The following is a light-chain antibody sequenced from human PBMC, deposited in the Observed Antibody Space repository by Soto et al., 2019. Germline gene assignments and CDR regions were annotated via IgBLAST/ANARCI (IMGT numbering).Light chain of an antibody. CDR2: VNSDGTH. V-gene: IGLV4-69*01. J-gene: IGLJ2*01. Sequence: QAVVTQSPSASASLGASVKLTCTLSSGHSSYAIAWHQHQPKKGPRYLLKVNSDGTHSTGDGIPDRFSGSSSGAERYLTISSLQSEDEADYYCQTWGTGIAVFGGGTQLTVL. CDR3: QTWGTGIAV. CDR1: SGHSSYA.